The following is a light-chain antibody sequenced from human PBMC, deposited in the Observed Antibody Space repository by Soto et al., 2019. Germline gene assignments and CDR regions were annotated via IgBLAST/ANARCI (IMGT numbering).Light chain of an antibody. CDR1: SSDVGSYNL. CDR2: EGS. V-gene: IGLV2-23*01. Sequence: QLVLTQPASVSGSPGQSITISCTGTSSDVGSYNLVSWYQQHPGKAPKLMIYEGSKRPSGVSNRFSGSKSGNTASLTISGLQAEDETDYYCCSYAGIGTWVFGGGTQLTVL. J-gene: IGLJ3*02. CDR3: CSYAGIGTWV.